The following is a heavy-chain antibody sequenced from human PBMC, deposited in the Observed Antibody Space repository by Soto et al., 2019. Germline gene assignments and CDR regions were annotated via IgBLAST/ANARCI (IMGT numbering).Heavy chain of an antibody. CDR1: GYTFTNYR. Sequence: ASVQVSSKASGYTFTNYRISWVRQAPGQGLEWMGWISANNGNTHYAQKFQGRVTMTTETSTSTVYMELRSLRSDDTAVYYCARAGSSLGYPMDVWGRGTTVTVSS. J-gene: IGHJ6*02. CDR2: ISANNGNT. V-gene: IGHV1-18*04. CDR3: ARAGSSLGYPMDV. D-gene: IGHD3-10*01.